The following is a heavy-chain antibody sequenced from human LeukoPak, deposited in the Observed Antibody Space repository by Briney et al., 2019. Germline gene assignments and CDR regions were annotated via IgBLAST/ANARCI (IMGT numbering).Heavy chain of an antibody. Sequence: ASVKVSCKASGYTFTGYYMHWVRQAPGQGLEWMGRINPNSGGTNYAQKFQGRVTMTRDTPISTAYMELSRLRSDDTAVYYCARDRVVLMVRGVFDYWGQGTLVTVSS. J-gene: IGHJ4*02. V-gene: IGHV1-2*06. CDR2: INPNSGGT. CDR3: ARDRVVLMVRGVFDY. D-gene: IGHD3-10*01. CDR1: GYTFTGYY.